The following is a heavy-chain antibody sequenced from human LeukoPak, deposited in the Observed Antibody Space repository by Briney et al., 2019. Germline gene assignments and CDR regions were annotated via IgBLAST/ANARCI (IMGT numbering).Heavy chain of an antibody. D-gene: IGHD6-6*01. J-gene: IGHJ4*02. CDR2: IWYDGSNK. CDR3: ARDSEGIAARGYFDY. CDR1: GFTFSSYG. Sequence: GGSLRLSCAASGFTFSSYGMHWVRQAPGKGLEWVAVIWYDGSNKYYADSVKGRFTISRDNSKNTLYLQMNSLRAEDTAVYYCARDSEGIAARGYFDYWGQGTLVTVSS. V-gene: IGHV3-33*01.